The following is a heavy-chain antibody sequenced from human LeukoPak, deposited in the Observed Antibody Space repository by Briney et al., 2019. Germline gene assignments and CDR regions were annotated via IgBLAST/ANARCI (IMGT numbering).Heavy chain of an antibody. CDR3: AKERYGDYGWYFDY. CDR1: GFTFSSSA. J-gene: IGHJ4*02. V-gene: IGHV3-23*01. Sequence: PGGSLRLSCAASGFTFSSSAMSWVRQAPGKGLEWVSAISNNGGYTYYADSVQGRFTISRDNSKNTLYLQMNSLRAEDTALYYCAKERYGDYGWYFDYWGQGTLVTVSS. CDR2: ISNNGGYT. D-gene: IGHD4-17*01.